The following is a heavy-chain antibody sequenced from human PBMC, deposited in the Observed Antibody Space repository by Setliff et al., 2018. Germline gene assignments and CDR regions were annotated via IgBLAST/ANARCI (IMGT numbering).Heavy chain of an antibody. CDR2: IYFNGDT. D-gene: IGHD3-16*01. CDR1: GGSISTSNYH. Sequence: PSETLSLTCNVSGGSISTSNYHWGWVRQPPGKGLEWIANIYFNGDTVKQPFLKSRVTISIDTSRNQFSLGLSSVIVADTATYYCVRVRVVQGYYEFDSWGQGALVTVSS. V-gene: IGHV4-39*07. CDR3: VRVRVVQGYYEFDS. J-gene: IGHJ4*02.